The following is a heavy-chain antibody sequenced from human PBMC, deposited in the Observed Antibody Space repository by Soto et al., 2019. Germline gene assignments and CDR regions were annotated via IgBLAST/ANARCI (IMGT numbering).Heavy chain of an antibody. J-gene: IGHJ4*02. CDR1: GGSFSGYY. CDR2: INHSGST. Sequence: SSETLSLTCAVYGGSFSGYYWSWIRQPPGKGLEWIGEINHSGSTNYNPSLKSRVTISVDTSKNQFSLKLSSVTAADTAVYYCSTYYYGSGSYPSKYYFDYWGQGTLVTVSS. D-gene: IGHD3-10*01. CDR3: STYYYGSGSYPSKYYFDY. V-gene: IGHV4-34*01.